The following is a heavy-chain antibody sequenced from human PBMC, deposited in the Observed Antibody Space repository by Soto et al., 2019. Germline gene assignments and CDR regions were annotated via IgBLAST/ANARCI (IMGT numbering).Heavy chain of an antibody. D-gene: IGHD3-10*01. Sequence: QLQLQESGPGLVRPSETLSLTCTVSGGSISNYFWSWVRQPPRKGLQWIGYISYSGSTNYIPSLKSRLTLTVDTSDYQFSLKLSSVTAADTAVYYCASRVKYCSGRRPAYYFDSWGQGTLVTVSS. CDR3: ASRVKYCSGRRPAYYFDS. J-gene: IGHJ4*02. CDR1: GGSISNYF. CDR2: ISYSGST. V-gene: IGHV4-59*01.